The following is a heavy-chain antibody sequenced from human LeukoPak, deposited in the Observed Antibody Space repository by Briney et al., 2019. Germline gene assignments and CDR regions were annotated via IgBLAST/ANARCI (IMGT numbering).Heavy chain of an antibody. V-gene: IGHV3-23*01. Sequence: EGSLRLSCAASGFSFSSYAMSWVRQTPGKGLEWVSGINNSGGTTYDADSVKGRFTISGENSKNKLYLQMNSLRAEDTAVYYCAKEKVNYGDFDYWGQGTLVTVSS. D-gene: IGHD4-17*01. CDR2: INNSGGTT. J-gene: IGHJ4*02. CDR1: GFSFSSYA. CDR3: AKEKVNYGDFDY.